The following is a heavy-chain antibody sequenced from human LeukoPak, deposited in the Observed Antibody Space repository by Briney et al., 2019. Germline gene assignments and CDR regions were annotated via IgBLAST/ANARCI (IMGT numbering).Heavy chain of an antibody. V-gene: IGHV3-30*03. CDR1: GFTFSNYW. Sequence: GGSLRLSCAASGFTFSNYWMIWVRQAPGKGLEWVAVISYDGSNKYYADSVKGRFTISRDNSKNTLYLQMNSLRAEDTAVYYCASSLPRYSSSRCLFNYWGQGTLVTVSS. CDR2: ISYDGSNK. D-gene: IGHD6-13*01. CDR3: ASSLPRYSSSRCLFNY. J-gene: IGHJ4*02.